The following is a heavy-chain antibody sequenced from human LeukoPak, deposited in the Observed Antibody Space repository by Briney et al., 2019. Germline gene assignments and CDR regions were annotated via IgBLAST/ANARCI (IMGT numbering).Heavy chain of an antibody. J-gene: IGHJ4*02. CDR2: INHSGST. Sequence: PSETLSLTCAVYGGSFSGYYWSWIRQPPGKGLEWIGEINHSGSTNYNPSLKSRVTISVDTSKNQFSLKLSSVTAADTAVYYCARSRYIGSGSDYWGQGTLVTVS. CDR3: ARSRYIGSGSDY. V-gene: IGHV4-34*01. CDR1: GGSFSGYY. D-gene: IGHD1-26*01.